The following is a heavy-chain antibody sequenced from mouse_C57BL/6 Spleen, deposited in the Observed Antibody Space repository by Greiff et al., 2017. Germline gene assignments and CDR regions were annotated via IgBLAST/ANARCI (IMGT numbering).Heavy chain of an antibody. D-gene: IGHD2-4*01. J-gene: IGHJ3*01. V-gene: IGHV1-81*01. CDR1: GYTFTSYG. CDR2: IYPRSGNT. CDR3: ARNYDYAWFAY. Sequence: QVQLQQSGAELARPGASVKLSCKASGYTFTSYGISWVKQRTGQGLEWIGEIYPRSGNTYYNEKFKGKATLTADKSSSTAYMELRSLTSEDSAVXFCARNYDYAWFAYWGQGTLVTVSA.